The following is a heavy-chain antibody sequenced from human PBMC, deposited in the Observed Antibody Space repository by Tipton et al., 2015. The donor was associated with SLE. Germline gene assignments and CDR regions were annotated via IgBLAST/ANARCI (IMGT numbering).Heavy chain of an antibody. CDR2: IYYSGST. J-gene: IGHJ6*02. CDR3: ARGFKNYYDSSFLDV. D-gene: IGHD3-22*01. V-gene: IGHV4-38-2*01. Sequence: GLVKPSETLSLTCAVSGYSISSGYYWGWIRQPPGKGLEWIGSIYYSGSTYYNPSLKSRVTISVDTSKNQFSLKLSSVTAADTAVYYCARGFKNYYDSSFLDVWGQGTTVTVSS. CDR1: GYSISSGYY.